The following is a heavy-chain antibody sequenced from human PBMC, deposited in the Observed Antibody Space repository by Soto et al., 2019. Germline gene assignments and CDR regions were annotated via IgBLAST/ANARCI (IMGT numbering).Heavy chain of an antibody. Sequence: EVHLLESGGGLVQPGGSLSLSCTASGFTFSSYAMTWVRQAPGRGLEGVSGITASGGRTFYADSVKGRFTISRDNSRSTLYLQMNSLRAEDTAVYYCAKDTRYADYVRWFDSWGQGTLVTVSS. J-gene: IGHJ5*01. V-gene: IGHV3-23*01. CDR3: AKDTRYADYVRWFDS. CDR2: ITASGGRT. D-gene: IGHD4-17*01. CDR1: GFTFSSYA.